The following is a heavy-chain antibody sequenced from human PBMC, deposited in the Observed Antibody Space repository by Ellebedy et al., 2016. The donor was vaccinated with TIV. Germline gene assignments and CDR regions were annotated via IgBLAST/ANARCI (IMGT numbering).Heavy chain of an antibody. J-gene: IGHJ6*02. D-gene: IGHD3-3*01. CDR2: ISAYNGNT. Sequence: ASVKVSXXASGYTFTSYGISWVRQAPGQGLEWMGWISAYNGNTNYAQKLQGRVTMTTDTSTSTAYMELRSLRSDDTAVYYCARPSSFFLSMDVWGQGTTVTVSS. CDR1: GYTFTSYG. V-gene: IGHV1-18*01. CDR3: ARPSSFFLSMDV.